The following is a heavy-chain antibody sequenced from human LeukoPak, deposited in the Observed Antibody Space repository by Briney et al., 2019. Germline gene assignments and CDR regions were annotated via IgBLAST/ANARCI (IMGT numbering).Heavy chain of an antibody. CDR2: IYHSGGT. J-gene: IGHJ4*02. D-gene: IGHD2-2*01. Sequence: SETLSLTCTVSGGSISNYYYSWIRQPPGKGLEWIGYIYHSGGTNYNPSLKSRVTIPVDTSKNQFSLKLSSVTAADTAVYYCAKRYCSSTTCYDDRGAFDYWGQGTLVTVSS. CDR1: GGSISNYY. V-gene: IGHV4-59*08. CDR3: AKRYCSSTTCYDDRGAFDY.